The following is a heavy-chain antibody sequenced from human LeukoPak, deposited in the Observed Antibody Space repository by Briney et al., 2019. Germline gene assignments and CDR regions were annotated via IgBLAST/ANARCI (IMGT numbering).Heavy chain of an antibody. V-gene: IGHV3-33*01. D-gene: IGHD4-17*01. CDR3: ARGEDYGTNSFDY. Sequence: GGSLRLSCAASGFTFSTCGMYWVRQAPGKGLEWVAVIWYDGSNKYYADSVKGRFTISRDNAKNSLYLQMNSLRAEDTAVYYCARGEDYGTNSFDYWGQGTLVTVSS. CDR2: IWYDGSNK. J-gene: IGHJ4*02. CDR1: GFTFSTCG.